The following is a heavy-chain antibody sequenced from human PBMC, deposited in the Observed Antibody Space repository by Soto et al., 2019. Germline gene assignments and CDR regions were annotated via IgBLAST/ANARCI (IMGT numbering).Heavy chain of an antibody. CDR2: ISAYNGNT. D-gene: IGHD5-18*01. CDR3: AKNQAHAPDYMDTAMIRYYYMDV. V-gene: IGHV1-18*01. Sequence: ASVKVSCKASGYTFTSYGISWVRQAPGQGLEWMGWISAYNGNTNYAQKLQGRVTMTTDTSTSTAYMELRSLRSDDTAVYYCAKNQAHAPDYMDTAMIRYYYMDVWGKGTTVTVSS. CDR1: GYTFTSYG. J-gene: IGHJ6*03.